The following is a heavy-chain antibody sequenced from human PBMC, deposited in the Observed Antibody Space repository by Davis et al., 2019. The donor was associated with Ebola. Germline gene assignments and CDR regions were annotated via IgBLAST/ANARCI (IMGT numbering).Heavy chain of an antibody. CDR3: VRGHYDEY. V-gene: IGHV3-7*01. CDR2: IHEDGSQK. D-gene: IGHD3-22*01. Sequence: GSLRLSCTASEFPFSGYWMNWVRQAPGKGLEWVANIHEDGSQKNYVDSVRGRFTISRDNAKNTVFLQMNSVRAEDTALYFCVRGHYDEYWGQGTLVTVSS. CDR1: EFPFSGYW. J-gene: IGHJ4*02.